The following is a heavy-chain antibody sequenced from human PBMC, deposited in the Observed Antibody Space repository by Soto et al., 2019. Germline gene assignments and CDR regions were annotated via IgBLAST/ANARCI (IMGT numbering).Heavy chain of an antibody. V-gene: IGHV4-30-2*06. Sequence: QLQLQESGSGLVKPSQTLSLTCAVSGGSISSGGFSWSWIRQSPGKGLEWIGYIYHAGSTFYNPSLKSRVSLSVDRSKNQFSLKLPAVTAADTAVYYCARSTYVHGSGSYSGWFDPWGQGTLVTVSS. CDR2: IYHAGST. J-gene: IGHJ5*02. CDR1: GGSISSGGFS. D-gene: IGHD3-10*01. CDR3: ARSTYVHGSGSYSGWFDP.